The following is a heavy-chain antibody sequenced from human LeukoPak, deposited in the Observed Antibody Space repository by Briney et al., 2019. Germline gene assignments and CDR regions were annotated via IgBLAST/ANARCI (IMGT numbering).Heavy chain of an antibody. CDR2: MNPNSGNT. D-gene: IGHD6-19*01. Sequence: GALVKVSCKASGYTFTSYDINWVRQATGQGLEWMGWMNPNSGNTGYAQKFQGRVTMTRNTSISTAYMELSSLRSEDTAVYYCARGSPEWLAHNWFDPWGQGTLVTVSS. V-gene: IGHV1-8*01. CDR3: ARGSPEWLAHNWFDP. CDR1: GYTFTSYD. J-gene: IGHJ5*02.